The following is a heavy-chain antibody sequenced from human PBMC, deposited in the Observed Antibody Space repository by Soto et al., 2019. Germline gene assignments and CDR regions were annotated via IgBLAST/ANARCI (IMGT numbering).Heavy chain of an antibody. Sequence: ASVKVSCKASGYAFSNYYIHWVRQAPGQGLEWMGVINPSGGSPSYAQKFLGRVTVTRHASTSTVYMELRSLRSEDTAIYYCARDGRGSGGQYYFDYWGQGTLVTVSS. CDR2: INPSGGSP. J-gene: IGHJ4*02. V-gene: IGHV1-46*01. CDR3: ARDGRGSGGQYYFDY. CDR1: GYAFSNYY. D-gene: IGHD2-15*01.